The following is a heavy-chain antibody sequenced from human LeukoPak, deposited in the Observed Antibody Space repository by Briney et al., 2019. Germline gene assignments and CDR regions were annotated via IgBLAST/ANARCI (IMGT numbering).Heavy chain of an antibody. D-gene: IGHD2-2*01. Sequence: WASVKVSCKASGGTFSSYAISWVRQAPGQGLEWMGRIIPILGIANYAQKFQGRVTITADKSTSTDYMKLSSLRAEDTAVYYCAKWGEYCSSTSCLSLFDYWGQGTLVTVPS. CDR3: AKWGEYCSSTSCLSLFDY. J-gene: IGHJ4*02. V-gene: IGHV1-69*04. CDR2: IIPILGIA. CDR1: GGTFSSYA.